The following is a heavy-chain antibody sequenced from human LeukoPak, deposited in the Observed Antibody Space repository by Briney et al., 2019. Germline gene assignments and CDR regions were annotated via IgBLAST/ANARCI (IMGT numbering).Heavy chain of an antibody. CDR3: ARAHRYSMTTVTYLDY. Sequence: ASVKVSCTASGGTFSSYAISWVRQAPGQGLEWMGGIIPIFGTANYAQKFQGRVTITADESTSTAYMELSSLRSEDTAVYYCARAHRYSMTTVTYLDYWGQGTLVTVSP. CDR1: GGTFSSYA. D-gene: IGHD4-17*01. J-gene: IGHJ4*02. V-gene: IGHV1-69*13. CDR2: IIPIFGTA.